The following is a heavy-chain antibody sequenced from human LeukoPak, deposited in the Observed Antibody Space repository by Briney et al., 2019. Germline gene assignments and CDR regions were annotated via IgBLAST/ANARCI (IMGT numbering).Heavy chain of an antibody. V-gene: IGHV3-7*01. CDR2: MNQDGSEK. D-gene: IGHD5-12*01. Sequence: GGSLRLSCAASGFTFSSYWMTWVRQAPGKGLEWVANMNQDGSEKNYVGSVKGRFTISRDNAKNSLYLQMNSLSAEDTAVYYCARDSAYNAFDIWGQGTMVTVSS. J-gene: IGHJ3*02. CDR3: ARDSAYNAFDI. CDR1: GFTFSSYW.